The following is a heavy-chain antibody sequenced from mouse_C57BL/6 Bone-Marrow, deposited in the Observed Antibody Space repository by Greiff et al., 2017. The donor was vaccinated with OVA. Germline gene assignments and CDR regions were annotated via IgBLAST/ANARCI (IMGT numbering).Heavy chain of an antibody. CDR1: GYAFSSSW. J-gene: IGHJ4*01. V-gene: IGHV1-82*01. D-gene: IGHD2-1*01. CDR2: IYPGDGDT. Sequence: VKLMESGPELVKPGASVKISCKASGYAFSSSWMNWVKQRPGKGLEWIGRIYPGDGDTNYNGKFKGKATLTADKSSSTAYMQLSSLTSEDSAVYFCARRDIYSSMDYWGQGTSVTVSS. CDR3: ARRDIYSSMDY.